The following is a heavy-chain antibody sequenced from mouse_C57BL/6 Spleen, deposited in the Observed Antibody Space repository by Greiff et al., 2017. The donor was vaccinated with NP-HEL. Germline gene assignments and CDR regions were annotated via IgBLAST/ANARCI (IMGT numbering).Heavy chain of an antibody. Sequence: EVQVVESGGGLVQPGGSLKLSCAASGFTFSDYGMAWVRQAPRKGPEWVAFISNLAYSIYYADTVTGRFTISRENAKNTLYLEMSSLRSEDTAMYYCARHLHYYGSSNYAMDYWGQGTSVTVSS. CDR2: ISNLAYSI. D-gene: IGHD1-1*01. V-gene: IGHV5-15*01. J-gene: IGHJ4*01. CDR3: ARHLHYYGSSNYAMDY. CDR1: GFTFSDYG.